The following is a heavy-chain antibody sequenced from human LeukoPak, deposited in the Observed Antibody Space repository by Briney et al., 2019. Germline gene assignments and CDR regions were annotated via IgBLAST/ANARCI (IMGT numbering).Heavy chain of an antibody. CDR3: ARAWYYDILTGRIRNDAFDI. Sequence: ASVKVSCKASGYTFTGYYMHWVRQAPGQGLEWMGWINPNSGGTNYAQKFQGRVTMTRDRSISTAYMELSRLRSDDTAVYYCARAWYYDILTGRIRNDAFDIWGQGTMVTVSS. CDR1: GYTFTGYY. J-gene: IGHJ3*02. D-gene: IGHD3-9*01. CDR2: INPNSGGT. V-gene: IGHV1-2*02.